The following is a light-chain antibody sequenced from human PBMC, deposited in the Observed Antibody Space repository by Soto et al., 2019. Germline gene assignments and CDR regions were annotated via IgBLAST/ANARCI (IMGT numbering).Light chain of an antibody. CDR3: QQSYSSPPT. J-gene: IGKJ1*01. CDR2: AAS. Sequence: DIQMTQSPSSLSASVEDRVIITCRASQSISNHLNWYQQKPGKAPKLLIFAASSLQSGVPSRFSGSRSGPDFTLTISSMQHEDFATYYCQQSYSSPPTFGQWTKGDIK. CDR1: QSISNH. V-gene: IGKV1-39*01.